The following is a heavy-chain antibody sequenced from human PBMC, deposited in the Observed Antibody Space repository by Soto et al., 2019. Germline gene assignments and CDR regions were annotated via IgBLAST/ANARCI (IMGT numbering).Heavy chain of an antibody. Sequence: QVKLLQSGAEVKKPGASVKVSCKASGYTFTKYGISWVRQAPGQGLEWMGWISGYNGNTNYAQKYQGRITMTIDTSTTTAYMELGSLTSDDTAVYYCAKNGQLHLYYYGMDVWGQGTTVTVSS. CDR2: ISGYNGNT. CDR1: GYTFTKYG. V-gene: IGHV1-18*01. J-gene: IGHJ6*02. D-gene: IGHD1-26*01. CDR3: AKNGQLHLYYYGMDV.